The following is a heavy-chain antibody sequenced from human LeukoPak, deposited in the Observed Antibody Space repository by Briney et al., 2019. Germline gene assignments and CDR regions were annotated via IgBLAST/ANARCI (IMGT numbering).Heavy chain of an antibody. J-gene: IGHJ5*02. D-gene: IGHD3-16*01. CDR3: AKKGGSSYDYVWGSYPA. Sequence: GGSLRLSCTASGIIFGDHGMSWVRHVPGKGLEWVSAISGSGGSTYYADSVKGRFTISRDNSKNTLYLQMNSLRAEDTAVYYCAKKGGSSYDYVWGSYPAWGQGTLVTVFS. CDR2: ISGSGGST. CDR1: GIIFGDHG. V-gene: IGHV3-23*01.